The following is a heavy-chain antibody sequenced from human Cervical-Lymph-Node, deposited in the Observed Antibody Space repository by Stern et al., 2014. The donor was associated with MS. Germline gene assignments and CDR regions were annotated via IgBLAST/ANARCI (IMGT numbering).Heavy chain of an antibody. Sequence: VQLVESGGGVVQPGGSLRLSCEASGFTFSSYGMHWVRQAPGQGLEWVAVIWYDGSNKYYADSVKGRFTISRDNSKNTLYLQMNSLRAEDTAVYYCARGLNTFGYWGQGTLVTVSS. CDR3: ARGLNTFGY. CDR2: IWYDGSNK. D-gene: IGHD3-16*01. V-gene: IGHV3-33*01. CDR1: GFTFSSYG. J-gene: IGHJ4*02.